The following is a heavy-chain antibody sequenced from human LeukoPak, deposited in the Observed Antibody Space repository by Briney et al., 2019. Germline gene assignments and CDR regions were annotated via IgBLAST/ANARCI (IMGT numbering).Heavy chain of an antibody. D-gene: IGHD3-3*01. Sequence: PSETLSLTCTVSGGSISSSSYYWGWIRQPPGKGLEWIGGIYYSGSTYYNPSLKSRVTISVDTSKNQFSLKLSSVTATDTAVYYCARDRNDFWSGYWGGGPNFDYWGQGTLVTVSS. CDR1: GGSISSSSYY. CDR3: ARDRNDFWSGYWGGGPNFDY. CDR2: IYYSGST. V-gene: IGHV4-39*07. J-gene: IGHJ4*02.